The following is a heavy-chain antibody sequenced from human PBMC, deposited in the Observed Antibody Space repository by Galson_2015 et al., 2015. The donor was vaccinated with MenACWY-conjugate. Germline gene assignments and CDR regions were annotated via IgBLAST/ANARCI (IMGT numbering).Heavy chain of an antibody. CDR3: VRGYCSGATCPVVFDP. D-gene: IGHD2-15*01. CDR2: TYYRSKWYS. J-gene: IGHJ5*02. CDR1: GDSVSSDSAA. V-gene: IGHV6-1*01. Sequence: CAISGDSVSSDSAAWNWFRQSPSRGLEWLGRTYYRSKWYSEYALSVRSRIRVSPDTSNNRFSLQLNSLTLEDTAVYYCVRGYCSGATCPVVFDPWGQGTLVTVSS.